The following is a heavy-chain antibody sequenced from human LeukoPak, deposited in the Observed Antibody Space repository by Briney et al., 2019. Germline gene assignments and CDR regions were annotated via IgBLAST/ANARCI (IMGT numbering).Heavy chain of an antibody. Sequence: NPSETLSLTCTVSGGSISSYYWGWIRQPPGKGLEWIGSIYYSGSTYYNPSLKSRVTISVDTSKNQFSLKLSSVTAADTAVYYCARGYSSSYVYWGQGTLVTVSS. CDR1: GGSISSYY. D-gene: IGHD6-6*01. CDR3: ARGYSSSYVY. CDR2: IYYSGST. V-gene: IGHV4-39*07. J-gene: IGHJ4*02.